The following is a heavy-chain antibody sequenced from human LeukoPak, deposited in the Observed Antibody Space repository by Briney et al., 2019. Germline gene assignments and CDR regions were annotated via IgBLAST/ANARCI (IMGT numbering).Heavy chain of an antibody. V-gene: IGHV1-18*01. CDR1: GYTFSNYG. D-gene: IGHD1-26*01. CDR3: ARAEGPPYSGSFLDY. Sequence: ASVKVSCKASGYTFSNYGINWVRQAPGQGLEWMGWISAYNGNTNYAQKLQGRVTMTTDTSTSTAYMELRSLRSDDAAVYYCARAEGPPYSGSFLDYWGQGTLVTVSS. J-gene: IGHJ4*02. CDR2: ISAYNGNT.